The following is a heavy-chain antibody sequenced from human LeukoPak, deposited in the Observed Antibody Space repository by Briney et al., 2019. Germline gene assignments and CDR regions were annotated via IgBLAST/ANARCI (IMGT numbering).Heavy chain of an antibody. Sequence: ASVKVSCKASGYTFTSYYMHWVRQAPGQGLEWMGIINPSGGSTSYAQKFQGGVTMTKDTSASTVYMELSSLRSEDTAVYYCARNLLSWDYGDYRYWGQGTLVTVSS. CDR2: INPSGGST. CDR1: GYTFTSYY. J-gene: IGHJ4*02. D-gene: IGHD4-17*01. CDR3: ARNLLSWDYGDYRY. V-gene: IGHV1-46*01.